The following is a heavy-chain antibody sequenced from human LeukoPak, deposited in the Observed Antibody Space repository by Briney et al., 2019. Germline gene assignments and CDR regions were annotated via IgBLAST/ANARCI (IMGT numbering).Heavy chain of an antibody. J-gene: IGHJ5*02. CDR1: VYTFIQYY. Sequence: SVKVSCQPSVYTFIQYYLHWVRQAPGQRLEWMGWLNPNSGVTNYAQTFQGRVTMTKDTSMRTAYMELSRLRSDDTAVYYCARSRMTTIGWFDPWGQGTLVTVAS. D-gene: IGHD4-17*01. V-gene: IGHV1-2*02. CDR3: ARSRMTTIGWFDP. CDR2: LNPNSGVT.